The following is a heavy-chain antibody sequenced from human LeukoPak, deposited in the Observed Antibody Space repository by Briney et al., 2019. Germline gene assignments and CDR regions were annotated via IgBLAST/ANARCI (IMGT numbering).Heavy chain of an antibody. CDR1: GFTFSSYA. J-gene: IGHJ4*02. Sequence: PGRSLRLSCAASGFTFSSYAMHWVRQAPGKGLEWVAVISYDGSNKYYADSGKGRFTISRDNSKNTLYLLMNSLRAEDTAVYYCARDSSSGWYYFDYWGQGTLVTVSS. CDR2: ISYDGSNK. D-gene: IGHD6-19*01. V-gene: IGHV3-30-3*01. CDR3: ARDSSSGWYYFDY.